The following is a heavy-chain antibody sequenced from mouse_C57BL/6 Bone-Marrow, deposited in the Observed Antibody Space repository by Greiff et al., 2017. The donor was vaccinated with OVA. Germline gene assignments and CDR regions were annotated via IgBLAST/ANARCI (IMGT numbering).Heavy chain of an antibody. D-gene: IGHD2-1*01. Sequence: VQLQQSGAELVRPGTSVKVSCKASGYAFTNYLIEWVKQRPGQGLEWIGVINPGSGGTNYNEKFKGKATLTADKSSSTAYMQLSSLTSEDSAVYFCARDGNWKYFDVWGTGTTVTVSS. CDR3: ARDGNWKYFDV. CDR2: INPGSGGT. J-gene: IGHJ1*03. CDR1: GYAFTNYL. V-gene: IGHV1-54*01.